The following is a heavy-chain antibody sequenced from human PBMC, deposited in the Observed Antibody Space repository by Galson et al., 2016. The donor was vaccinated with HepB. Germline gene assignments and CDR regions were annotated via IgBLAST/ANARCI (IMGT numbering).Heavy chain of an antibody. D-gene: IGHD1-1*01. V-gene: IGHV3-30*03. CDR3: AREPGRIQLYLHSFGMDV. CDR1: GFTFSSYG. CDR2: ISYDGSNK. Sequence: SLRLSCAASGFTFSSYGMHWVRQAPGKGLGWVAFISYDGSNKKYADSVKGRFTISRDNSQNTLYLEMNSLRAEDTAVYYCAREPGRIQLYLHSFGMDVWGQGTTVTVSS. J-gene: IGHJ6*02.